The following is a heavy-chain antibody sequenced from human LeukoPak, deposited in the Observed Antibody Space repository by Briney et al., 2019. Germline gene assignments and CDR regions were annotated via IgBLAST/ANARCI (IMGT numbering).Heavy chain of an antibody. D-gene: IGHD3-3*01. CDR1: GYTFTSYD. Sequence: ASVKVSCKASGYTFTSYDINWVRQATGQGLEWMGWMNPNSGNTGYAQKFQGRVTMTRNTSISTAYMELSSLRSEDTAVYYCAREQRSPITIFGVAPNYYYYGMDVWGQGTTVTVSS. CDR2: MNPNSGNT. CDR3: AREQRSPITIFGVAPNYYYYGMDV. J-gene: IGHJ6*02. V-gene: IGHV1-8*01.